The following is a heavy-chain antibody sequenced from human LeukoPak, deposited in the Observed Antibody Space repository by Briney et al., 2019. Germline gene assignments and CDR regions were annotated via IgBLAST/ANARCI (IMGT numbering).Heavy chain of an antibody. D-gene: IGHD3-10*01. CDR1: GYTFTGYY. CDR2: INPNSGGT. J-gene: IGHJ4*02. Sequence: ASVKVSCKASGYTFTGYYMHWVRQGPGQGLEWMGWINPNSGGTNYAQKFQGRVTMTRDTSISTAYMELSRLRSDDTAVYYCARGITMVRGVIIYFDYWGQGTLVTVSS. CDR3: ARGITMVRGVIIYFDY. V-gene: IGHV1-2*02.